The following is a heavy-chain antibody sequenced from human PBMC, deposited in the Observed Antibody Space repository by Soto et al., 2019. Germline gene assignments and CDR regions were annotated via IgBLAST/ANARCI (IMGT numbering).Heavy chain of an antibody. D-gene: IGHD3-9*01. CDR3: ARVKGDPTYYDILTGYNPGRIFDY. J-gene: IGHJ4*02. CDR1: GFTFSSYG. CDR2: IWYDGSNK. Sequence: LRLSCAASGFTFSSYGMHWVRQAPGKGLEWVAVIWYDGSNKYYADSVKGRFTISRDNSKNTLYLQMNSLRAEDTAVYYCARVKGDPTYYDILTGYNPGRIFDYWGQGTLVTVSS. V-gene: IGHV3-33*01.